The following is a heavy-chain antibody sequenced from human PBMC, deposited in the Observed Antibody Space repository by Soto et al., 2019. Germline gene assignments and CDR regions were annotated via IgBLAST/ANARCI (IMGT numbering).Heavy chain of an antibody. CDR3: AKGSSGYYYH. D-gene: IGHD3-22*01. CDR2: ISGSGGST. V-gene: IGHV3-23*01. CDR1: GFTFSSYS. J-gene: IGHJ5*02. Sequence: LRRSSWGSGFTFSSYSMRLVRQAPGKGLEWVSDISGSGGSTYYADSVKGRFTISRDNSKNTLYLQMNSLRAEDTAVYYCAKGSSGYYYHWGQGTLVTVSS.